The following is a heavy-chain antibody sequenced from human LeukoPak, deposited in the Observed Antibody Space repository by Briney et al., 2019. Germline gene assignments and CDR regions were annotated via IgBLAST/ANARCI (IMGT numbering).Heavy chain of an antibody. CDR3: ARVLDVDTAVFHYYFDF. CDR2: IYPADSDT. Sequence: PGESLKISCQGSGYSFNTYWVGWVRQMPGKGLEWMGIIYPADSDTRYSPSLQGQVTISADKSINTAYLQWRTLKASDSAIYYCARVLDVDTAVFHYYFDFWGQGTLVTVSS. D-gene: IGHD5-18*01. J-gene: IGHJ4*02. V-gene: IGHV5-51*03. CDR1: GYSFNTYW.